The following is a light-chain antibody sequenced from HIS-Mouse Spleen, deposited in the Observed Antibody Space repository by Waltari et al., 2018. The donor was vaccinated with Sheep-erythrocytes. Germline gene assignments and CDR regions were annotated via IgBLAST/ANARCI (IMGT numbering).Light chain of an antibody. CDR2: DAS. Sequence: AIQLTQSPSSLSASVGDRVTITCRASQGISSALAWYQQKPGKAPKLLIYDASSLESGVPSRCSGSGSGTDFTLTISSLQPEDFATYYCQQFNSYLYTFGQGTKLEIK. V-gene: IGKV1-13*02. J-gene: IGKJ2*01. CDR3: QQFNSYLYT. CDR1: QGISSA.